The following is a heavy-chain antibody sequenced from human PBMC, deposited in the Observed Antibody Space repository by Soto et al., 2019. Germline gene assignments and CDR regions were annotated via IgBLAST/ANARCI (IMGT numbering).Heavy chain of an antibody. J-gene: IGHJ3*01. V-gene: IGHV4-39*01. CDR1: GGSITSRDSY. CDR2: ISYSGST. D-gene: IGHD2-15*01. Sequence: QVQLQESGPGLVEPSATLSLTCTVSGGSITSRDSYWAWVRQPPGKGLEWIGTISYSGSTYYIPSLMGLVAIPIDSSASQFSQGLNSVTAADTALYYCPKRISDCSGGSCSFLAGGLELWGEGTTVTVSS. CDR3: PKRISDCSGGSCSFLAGGLEL.